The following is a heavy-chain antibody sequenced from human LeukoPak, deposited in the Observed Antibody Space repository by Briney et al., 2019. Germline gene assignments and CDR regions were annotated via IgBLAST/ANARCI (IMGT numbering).Heavy chain of an antibody. J-gene: IGHJ3*02. CDR2: IYYSGST. V-gene: IGHV4-59*01. Sequence: PSETLSLTCTVSGGSISSYYWSWIRQPPGKGLEWIGYIYYSGSTNYNPSLKSRVTISVDTSKNQFSLKLSSVTAADTAVYYCARARYYYDSSGYYPEAFDIWGQGTMVTVSS. D-gene: IGHD3-22*01. CDR1: GGSISSYY. CDR3: ARARYYYDSSGYYPEAFDI.